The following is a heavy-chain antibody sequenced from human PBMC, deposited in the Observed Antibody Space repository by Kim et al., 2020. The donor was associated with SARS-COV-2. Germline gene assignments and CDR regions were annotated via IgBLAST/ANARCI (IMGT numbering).Heavy chain of an antibody. Sequence: GGSLRLSCSTSGFSFNKNTMNWVRQAPGKGLEWVSSISSSGTFLYYADPVKGRFTISRDNARNSLYLQKNGLRAEDTAGYYCVAGSGYCSGSSCYHLAYWGQGTLVTVSS. V-gene: IGHV3-21*01. CDR3: VAGSGYCSGSSCYHLAY. CDR1: GFSFNKNT. CDR2: ISSSGTFL. D-gene: IGHD2-2*01. J-gene: IGHJ4*02.